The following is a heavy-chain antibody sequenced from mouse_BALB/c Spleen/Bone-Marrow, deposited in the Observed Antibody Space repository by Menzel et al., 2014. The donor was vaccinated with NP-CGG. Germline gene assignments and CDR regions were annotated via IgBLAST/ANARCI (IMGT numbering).Heavy chain of an antibody. Sequence: VQLQQSGAELMKPGASVKISCKTTGYTFSGYWIEWVKQGPGHGLEWIGEILPGSTSTNYNEKFKDKATFTADTSSNTAYIQLSSLTSEDSAVYYCARDGYSSLAMDYWGQGTSVTVSS. CDR3: ARDGYSSLAMDY. V-gene: IGHV1-9*01. D-gene: IGHD2-3*01. J-gene: IGHJ4*01. CDR1: GYTFSGYW. CDR2: ILPGSTST.